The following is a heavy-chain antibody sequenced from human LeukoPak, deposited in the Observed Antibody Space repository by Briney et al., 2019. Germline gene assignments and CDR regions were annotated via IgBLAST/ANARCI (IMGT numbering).Heavy chain of an antibody. CDR3: VGRPYYYYGMDV. Sequence: GGSLRLSCAVSGFIVSSNYMSWVRQATGKGLECVAAIYSGDSTYYPDSVKGRFSISRDNSKNTLYLQMSSLRAEDTAIYYCVGRPYYYYGMDVWGQGTTVTVSS. J-gene: IGHJ6*02. CDR2: IYSGDST. V-gene: IGHV3-53*01. CDR1: GFIVSSNY.